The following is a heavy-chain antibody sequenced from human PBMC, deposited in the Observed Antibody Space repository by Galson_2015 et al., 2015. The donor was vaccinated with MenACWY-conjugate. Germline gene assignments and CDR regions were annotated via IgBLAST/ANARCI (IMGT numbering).Heavy chain of an antibody. CDR3: ASGSIVRGVMTGSSTHYFEY. CDR2: ISAYNGDT. CDR1: GYPFSSYG. J-gene: IGHJ4*02. V-gene: IGHV1-18*04. D-gene: IGHD3-10*01. Sequence: SVKVSCKASGYPFSSYGINWVRQAPGQGLEWMGWISAYNGDTNYAQKFQDRVFMTTDKSTDTVYMHLRSLRSDDTAFYYCASGSIVRGVMTGSSTHYFEYWGPGTQVTVSS.